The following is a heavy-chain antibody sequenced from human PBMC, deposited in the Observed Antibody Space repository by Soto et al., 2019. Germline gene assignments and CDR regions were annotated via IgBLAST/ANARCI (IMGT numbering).Heavy chain of an antibody. V-gene: IGHV3-30*18. CDR1: GFTFSSYG. CDR2: ISYDGRNK. J-gene: IGHJ6*02. Sequence: RRSLRLSCAASGFTFSSYGMHWVRQAPGKGLEWVAVISYDGRNKYYADAVKGRFTISRDNSKNTLYLQMSSLRAEDTAVYYCVKDGSSGWPYFYDMDVWGPGTTVIVS. D-gene: IGHD6-19*01. CDR3: VKDGSSGWPYFYDMDV.